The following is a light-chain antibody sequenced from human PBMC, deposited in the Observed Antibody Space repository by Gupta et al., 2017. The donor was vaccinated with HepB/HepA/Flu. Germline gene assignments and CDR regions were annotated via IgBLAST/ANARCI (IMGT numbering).Light chain of an antibody. CDR2: DVS. Sequence: QSALTQSRSVSESPGQSVTISCTGTSRDVGGYNYVSWYQPHPGKAPKLMIYDVSKRPSGGPDRFSGSKSGNPASLTISGLQAEEEADYYCCSYAVSYTGGVVFGGGTKLTVL. J-gene: IGLJ2*01. V-gene: IGLV2-11*01. CDR3: CSYAVSYTGGVV. CDR1: SRDVGGYNY.